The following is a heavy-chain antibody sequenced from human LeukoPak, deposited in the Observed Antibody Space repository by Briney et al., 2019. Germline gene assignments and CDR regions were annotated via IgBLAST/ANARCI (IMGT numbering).Heavy chain of an antibody. CDR1: GFTFSSYS. Sequence: GGSLRLSCAASGFTFSSYSMNWVRQAPGKGLEWVSYISSSSSTIYYADSAKGRFTISRDNAKNSLYLQMNSLRAEDTAVYYCARDITDPGFDYWGQGTLVTVSS. V-gene: IGHV3-48*01. CDR3: ARDITDPGFDY. CDR2: ISSSSSTI. J-gene: IGHJ4*02.